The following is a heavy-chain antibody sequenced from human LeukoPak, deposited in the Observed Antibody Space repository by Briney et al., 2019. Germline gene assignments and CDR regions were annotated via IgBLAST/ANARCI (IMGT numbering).Heavy chain of an antibody. V-gene: IGHV3-21*01. CDR2: ISSSSSYI. J-gene: IGHJ4*02. CDR3: ARETYYYDSSGYSGPFDY. CDR1: GFTFSSYS. D-gene: IGHD3-22*01. Sequence: GGYLRLSCAATGFTFSSYSMNWVRQAPGNGLEWVSSISSSSSYIYYAVSGKGRFTISRDNAKNSLYLQTNSLRDEDTAVYYCARETYYYDSSGYSGPFDYWGQGTLVTVSS.